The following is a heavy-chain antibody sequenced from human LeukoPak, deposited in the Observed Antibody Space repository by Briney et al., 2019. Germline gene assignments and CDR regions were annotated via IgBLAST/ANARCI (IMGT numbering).Heavy chain of an antibody. J-gene: IGHJ4*02. CDR1: GFTFSSYA. CDR3: AKEFGHSSSPPFDY. Sequence: GGSLRLSCAASGFTFSSYAMSWVRQAPGKGLEWVSGISDSGGSTYYADSVEGRFTISRDNSKNTLYLQMNSLRAEDTAVYYCAKEFGHSSSPPFDYWGQGTLVTVSS. V-gene: IGHV3-23*01. CDR2: ISDSGGST. D-gene: IGHD6-13*01.